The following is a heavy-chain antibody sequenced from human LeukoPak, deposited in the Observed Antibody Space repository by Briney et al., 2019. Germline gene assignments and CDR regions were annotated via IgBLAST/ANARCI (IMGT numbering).Heavy chain of an antibody. D-gene: IGHD3-9*01. V-gene: IGHV1-46*01. CDR3: ARGNDILTGQNSGKYYFDY. J-gene: IGHJ4*02. CDR1: GYTFTSYG. CDR2: INPSGGST. Sequence: ASVKVSCKASGYTFTSYGFSWVRQAPGQGLEWMGIINPSGGSTSYAQKFQGRVTMTRDTSTSTVYMELSSLRSEDTAVYYCARGNDILTGQNSGKYYFDYWGQGTLVTVSS.